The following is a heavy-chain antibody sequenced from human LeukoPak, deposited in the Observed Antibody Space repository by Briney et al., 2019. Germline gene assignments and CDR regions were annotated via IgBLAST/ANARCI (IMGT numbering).Heavy chain of an antibody. Sequence: GGSLRLSCAASGFTFSSYAGAWVRQAPGKGLEWVSSISNSGSNTYYAASVKGRFTIYRDNSKNTLSLQMNSLTAEDTAVYYCAARRGYYHYMDVWGKGTTVTVSS. CDR1: GFTFSSYA. V-gene: IGHV3-23*01. D-gene: IGHD3-3*01. CDR3: AARRGYYHYMDV. J-gene: IGHJ6*03. CDR2: ISNSGSNT.